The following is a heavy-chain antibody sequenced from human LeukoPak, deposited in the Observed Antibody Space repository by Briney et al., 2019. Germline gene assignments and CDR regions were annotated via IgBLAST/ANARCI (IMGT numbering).Heavy chain of an antibody. CDR1: GGSFSGYY. CDR2: INHSGST. Sequence: SETLSLTCAVYGGSFSGYYWSWIRQPPGKGLEWIGEINHSGSTNYNPSLKSRVTISVDTSKNQFSLKLSSVTAADTAVYYCARDMVYWGQGTLVTVSS. J-gene: IGHJ4*02. V-gene: IGHV4-34*01. CDR3: ARDMVY. D-gene: IGHD3-10*01.